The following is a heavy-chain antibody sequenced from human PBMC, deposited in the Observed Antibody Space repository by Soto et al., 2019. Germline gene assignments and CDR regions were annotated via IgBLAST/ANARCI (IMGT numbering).Heavy chain of an antibody. CDR2: IYPGDSDT. D-gene: IGHD6-13*01. V-gene: IGHV5-51*01. J-gene: IGHJ5*02. CDR3: ARRPVGNSRVENWFDP. CDR1: GYSFTSYW. Sequence: GESLKISCKGSGYSFTSYWIGWVRQMPGKGLEWMGIIYPGDSDTRYSPSFQGQVTISADKSISTAYLQWSSLKASDTAMYYCARRPVGNSRVENWFDPWGQGTLVTVSS.